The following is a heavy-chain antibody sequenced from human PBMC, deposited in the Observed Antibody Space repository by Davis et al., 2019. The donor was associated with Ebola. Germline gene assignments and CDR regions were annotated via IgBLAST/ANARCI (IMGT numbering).Heavy chain of an antibody. CDR1: GGSISSSNW. CDR3: ARDGGSSWYGGFDY. D-gene: IGHD6-13*01. CDR2: IYHSGST. V-gene: IGHV4-4*02. J-gene: IGHJ4*02. Sequence: MPSETLSLTCAVSGGSISSSNWWSWVRQPPGKGLEWIGEIYHSGSTNYNPSLKSRVTISVDKSKNQFSLKLGSVTAADTAVYYCARDGGSSWYGGFDYWGQGTLVTVSS.